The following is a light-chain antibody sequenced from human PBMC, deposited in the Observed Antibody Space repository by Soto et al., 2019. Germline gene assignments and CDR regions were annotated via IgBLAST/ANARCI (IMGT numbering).Light chain of an antibody. Sequence: EIVLTQSPGTLSLSPGERATLSCRASQSVSSSYLAWYQQKPGQAPRLLIYGASRRAAGIPDMVSGSGSGTDFTLTNSRLEPEDFAVYYCQQYGISPIFTFGQGTKLEIK. CDR3: QQYGISPIFT. CDR2: GAS. J-gene: IGKJ2*01. V-gene: IGKV3-20*01. CDR1: QSVSSSY.